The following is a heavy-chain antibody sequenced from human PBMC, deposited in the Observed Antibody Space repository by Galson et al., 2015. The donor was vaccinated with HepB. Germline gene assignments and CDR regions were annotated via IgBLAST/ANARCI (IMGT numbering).Heavy chain of an antibody. CDR1: GFTFSSYA. CDR2: ISYDGSNK. J-gene: IGHJ4*02. CDR3: ARNAYYYDSSGYYAY. Sequence: SLRLSCAASGFTFSSYAMHWVRQAPGKGLEWVAVISYDGSNKYYADSVKGRFTISRDNSKNTLYLQMNSLRAEDTAVYYCARNAYYYDSSGYYAYWGQGTLVTVSS. D-gene: IGHD3-22*01. V-gene: IGHV3-30-3*01.